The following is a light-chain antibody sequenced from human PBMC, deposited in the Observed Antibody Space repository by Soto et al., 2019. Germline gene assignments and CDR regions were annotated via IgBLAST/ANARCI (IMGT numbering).Light chain of an antibody. J-gene: IGLJ2*01. Sequence: QSVLTQPPSVSAAPGQKVTISCSGSSSNIENNYVSWYQQLPGTAPKLLIYDNNQRPSGIPDRFSGSKSGTSATLGITGLQTGDEADYYCGTWDGSLSLVVFGGGTKVTVL. CDR3: GTWDGSLSLVV. CDR2: DNN. CDR1: SSNIENNY. V-gene: IGLV1-51*01.